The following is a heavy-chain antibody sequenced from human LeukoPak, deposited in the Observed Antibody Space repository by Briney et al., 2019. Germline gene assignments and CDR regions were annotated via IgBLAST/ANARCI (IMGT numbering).Heavy chain of an antibody. Sequence: PSETLSLTCTVSGGSISSSSYYWGWIRQPPGKGLEWIGSIYYSGSTYYNPSLKSRVTISVDTSKNQFSLKLSSVTAADTAVYYCARLGYCSSTSCYNRYFQHWGQGTLVTVSS. V-gene: IGHV4-39*01. CDR3: ARLGYCSSTSCYNRYFQH. J-gene: IGHJ1*01. D-gene: IGHD2-2*02. CDR1: GGSISSSSYY. CDR2: IYYSGST.